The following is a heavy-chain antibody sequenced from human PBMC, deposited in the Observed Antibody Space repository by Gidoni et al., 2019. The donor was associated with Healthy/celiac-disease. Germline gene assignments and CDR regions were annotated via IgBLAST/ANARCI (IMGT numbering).Heavy chain of an antibody. CDR3: ARVPGASVSGYSYGIDY. CDR1: GGSFSGYD. V-gene: IGHV4-34*01. J-gene: IGHJ4*02. CDR2: IHHSGST. Sequence: QVQLQQWGAGLLKPSETLSLTCAVYGGSFSGYDWSWIRQPPGKGLEWIGEIHHSGSTNYNPSLKSRVTISVDTSKNQFSLKLSSVTAADTAVYYCARVPGASVSGYSYGIDYWGQGTLVTVSS. D-gene: IGHD5-18*01.